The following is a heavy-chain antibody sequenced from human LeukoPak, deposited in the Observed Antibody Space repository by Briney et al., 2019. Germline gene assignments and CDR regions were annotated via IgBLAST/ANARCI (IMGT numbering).Heavy chain of an antibody. D-gene: IGHD3-10*01. J-gene: IGHJ4*02. CDR1: GFTFSSYG. CDR3: AGNYGPYYFDY. Sequence: QPGGSLRLSCAASGFTFSSYGMHWVRQAPGKGLEWVAVISYDGSNKYYADSVKGRFTISRDNSKNTLYLQMNSLRAEDTAVYYCAGNYGPYYFDYWGQGTLVTVSS. CDR2: ISYDGSNK. V-gene: IGHV3-30*03.